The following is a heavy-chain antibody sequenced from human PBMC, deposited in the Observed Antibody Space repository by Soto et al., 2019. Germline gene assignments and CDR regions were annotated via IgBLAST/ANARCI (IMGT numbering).Heavy chain of an antibody. V-gene: IGHV1-69*02. Sequence: GASVKLSCKASGDTFSFYSINWVRQAPGLGLEWMGRVNPILSMSNYAQRFQGRVTMTADKSTSTAYMELSGLRSEDTAMYYCATSYGSGYRAFDYWGQGALVTVSS. J-gene: IGHJ4*01. D-gene: IGHD3-10*01. CDR1: GDTFSFYS. CDR2: VNPILSMS. CDR3: ATSYGSGYRAFDY.